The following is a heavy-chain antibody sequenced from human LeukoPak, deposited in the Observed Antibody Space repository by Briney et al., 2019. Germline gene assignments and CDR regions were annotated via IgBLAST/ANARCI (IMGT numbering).Heavy chain of an antibody. CDR2: ISSSSSYI. CDR1: GFTFSNYA. CDR3: ARAAENYGGRFDS. V-gene: IGHV3-21*01. D-gene: IGHD3-16*01. J-gene: IGHJ4*02. Sequence: PGGSLRLSCAASGFTFSNYAMYWVRQAPGKGLEWVSSISSSSSYIYYADSVRGRFTISRDNAKNSLYLQMNSLRAEDTAVYYCARAAENYGGRFDSWGQGTLVTVSS.